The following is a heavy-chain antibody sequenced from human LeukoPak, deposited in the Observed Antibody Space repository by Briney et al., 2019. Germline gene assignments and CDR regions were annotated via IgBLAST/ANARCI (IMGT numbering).Heavy chain of an antibody. D-gene: IGHD2-21*01. CDR2: IYTDGSST. Sequence: PGGSLRLSCAASGFTFSNYWMHWVRQAPGKGLVWVSRIYTDGSSTNYADSVKGRFTISRDNAKNSLYLQMNSLRVEDTAVYYCARLGLPDYWGQGTLVTVSS. CDR3: ARLGLPDY. V-gene: IGHV3-74*01. J-gene: IGHJ4*02. CDR1: GFTFSNYW.